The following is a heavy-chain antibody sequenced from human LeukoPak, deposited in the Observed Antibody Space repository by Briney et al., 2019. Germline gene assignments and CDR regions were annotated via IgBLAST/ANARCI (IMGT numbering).Heavy chain of an antibody. CDR3: ARDYGGNSGWFDP. CDR2: MNPNSGKT. V-gene: IGHV1-8*03. CDR1: GYTFTTYD. Sequence: ASVKVSCKASGYTFTTYDLNWVRQATGQGLEWIGWMNPNSGKTGYSQKFQGRVSITRDISISTAYMELSSLRSEDTAVYYCARDYGGNSGWFDPGGQGTQVTVSS. J-gene: IGHJ5*02. D-gene: IGHD4-23*01.